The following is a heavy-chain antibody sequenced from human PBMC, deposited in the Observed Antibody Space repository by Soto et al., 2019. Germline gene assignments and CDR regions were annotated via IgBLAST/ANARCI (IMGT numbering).Heavy chain of an antibody. V-gene: IGHV3-21*04. J-gene: IGHJ6*02. CDR1: DFPFSLYS. CDR3: AAGWLRFLEWFPQPYYGMDV. CDR2: ISNGDNHI. Sequence: PGGSLRLSCEASDFPFSLYSLRWVRQAPGKGLEWIAFISNGDNHIFYADSVRGRFTISRDNTKNSVYLQMNSLRSEDTAVYYCAAGWLRFLEWFPQPYYGMDVWGQGTTVTVSS. D-gene: IGHD3-3*01.